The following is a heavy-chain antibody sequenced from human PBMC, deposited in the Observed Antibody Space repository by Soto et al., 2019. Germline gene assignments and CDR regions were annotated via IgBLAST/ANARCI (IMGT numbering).Heavy chain of an antibody. D-gene: IGHD4-17*01. J-gene: IGHJ5*02. V-gene: IGHV3-21*01. CDR2: ISRAGSPI. CDR1: GFAFSDFG. Sequence: DVQLVESGGGLVKPGESLRLSCAASGFAFSDFGMNWVRQAPGKGLEWVSSISRAGSPIYYADSLRGRFTISRDDSKNSVYLQVSRLIPEDTGIYYCARDRHDYGDFNGFDPWGQGTLVTVSS. CDR3: ARDRHDYGDFNGFDP.